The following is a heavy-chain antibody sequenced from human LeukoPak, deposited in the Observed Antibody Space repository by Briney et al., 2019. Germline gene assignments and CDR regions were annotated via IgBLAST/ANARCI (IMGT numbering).Heavy chain of an antibody. V-gene: IGHV1-46*01. J-gene: IGHJ6*02. D-gene: IGHD3-3*01. Sequence: ASVKVSCKASGYTFTSYYMHWVRQAPGQGLEWMGIINPSGGSTSYAQKFQGRVTMTRDTSTSTVYMELSSLRSEDTAVYHCARGKYDFWSGYYAGSGMDVWGQGTTVTVSS. CDR1: GYTFTSYY. CDR3: ARGKYDFWSGYYAGSGMDV. CDR2: INPSGGST.